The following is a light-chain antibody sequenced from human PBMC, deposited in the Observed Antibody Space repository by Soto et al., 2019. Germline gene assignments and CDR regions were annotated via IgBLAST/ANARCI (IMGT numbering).Light chain of an antibody. J-gene: IGKJ4*01. Sequence: PGERATLSCMSSQTVKNNYLAWYQQRRGLAPRLLIYGASGRATGIPDRFSGSGSGTDFTLTITRLEPEDFAVYYCQQYGTSPLTFGGGTKVDIK. CDR1: QTVKNNY. CDR2: GAS. CDR3: QQYGTSPLT. V-gene: IGKV3-20*01.